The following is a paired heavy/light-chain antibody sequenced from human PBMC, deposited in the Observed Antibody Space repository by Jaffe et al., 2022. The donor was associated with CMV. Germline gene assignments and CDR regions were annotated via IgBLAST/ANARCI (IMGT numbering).Light chain of an antibody. Sequence: DIQMTQSPSSLSASVGDRVTITCRASQSISNYLNWYQHKPGEAPKLLIYAASSLQSEVPSRFSGSGSGTDFTLTISSLQPEDIATYFCQQSYSTPPYTFGQGTKLEIK. V-gene: IGKV1-39*01. CDR2: AAS. CDR3: QQSYSTPPYT. J-gene: IGKJ2*01. CDR1: QSISNY.
Heavy chain of an antibody. CDR3: ARVTAREGGRRSSGWYGPFKGLT. V-gene: IGHV3-48*03. CDR2: ISSSGDTI. CDR1: GVTFNSYE. D-gene: IGHD6-19*01. Sequence: EVQLVESGGGLGQPGGSLRLSCAASGVTFNSYEMNWVRQAPGKGLEWISYISSSGDTIYYADSVKGRFTISRDNAKNSLYLQMNSLRAEDTAVYYCARVTAREGGRRSSGWYGPFKGLTWGKGTTVTVSS. J-gene: IGHJ6*04.